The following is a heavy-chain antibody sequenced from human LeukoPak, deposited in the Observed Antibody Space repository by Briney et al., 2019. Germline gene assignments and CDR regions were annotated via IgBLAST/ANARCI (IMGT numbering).Heavy chain of an antibody. CDR1: GFSFRSYS. D-gene: IGHD1-26*01. J-gene: IGHJ3*01. CDR3: AREASGVSSSAFDV. V-gene: IGHV3-33*01. Sequence: PGRSLRLSCTASGFSFRSYSMHWLRQALGKGLEWVAVIWYNGSNKLYANSVKGRFTISRDNSKNTLYLQMDNLRVDDTAVYYCAREASGVSSSAFDVRGQGTMVTVSS. CDR2: IWYNGSNK.